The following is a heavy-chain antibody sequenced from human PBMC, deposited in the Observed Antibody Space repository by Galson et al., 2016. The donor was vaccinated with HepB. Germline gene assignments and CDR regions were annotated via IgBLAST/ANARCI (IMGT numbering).Heavy chain of an antibody. CDR3: ARAIYSFGQVGCF. CDR2: INAANGHT. Sequence: SVKVSCKASGYTFINYAVNWVRQAPGQRLEWMGWINAANGHTEYSQKFQGRVTITRDTSASTAYMELSTLRSEDTAVYYCARAIYSFGQVGCFWGQGALVTVPS. J-gene: IGHJ4*02. D-gene: IGHD3-3*01. V-gene: IGHV1-3*01. CDR1: GYTFINYA.